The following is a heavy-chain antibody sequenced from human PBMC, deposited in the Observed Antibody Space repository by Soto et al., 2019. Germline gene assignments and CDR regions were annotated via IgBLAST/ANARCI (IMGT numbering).Heavy chain of an antibody. J-gene: IGHJ4*02. CDR3: ARKGDDFWSGYYYDY. CDR2: MNPNSGNT. D-gene: IGHD3-3*01. Sequence: ASVKVSCKASGYTSTSYDINWVRQATGQGLEWMGWMNPNSGNTGYAQKFQGRVTMTRNTSISTAYMELSSLRSEDTAVYYCARKGDDFWSGYYYDYWGQGTLVTVSS. CDR1: GYTSTSYD. V-gene: IGHV1-8*01.